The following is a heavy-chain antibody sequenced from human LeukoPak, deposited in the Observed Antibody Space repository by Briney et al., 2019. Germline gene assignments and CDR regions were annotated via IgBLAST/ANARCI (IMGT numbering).Heavy chain of an antibody. CDR3: ARTQWLVARDNWFDP. CDR1: GGSFSGYY. CDR2: INHSGST. V-gene: IGHV4-34*01. D-gene: IGHD6-19*01. J-gene: IGHJ5*02. Sequence: SETLSLTCAVYGGSFSGYYWSWIRRPPGKGLEWIGEINHSGSTNYNPSLKSRVTISVDTSKNQFSLKLGSVTAADTAVYYCARTQWLVARDNWFDPWGQGTLVTVSS.